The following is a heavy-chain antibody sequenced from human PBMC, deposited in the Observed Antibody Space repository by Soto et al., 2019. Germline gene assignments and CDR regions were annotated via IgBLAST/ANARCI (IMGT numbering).Heavy chain of an antibody. CDR3: ARDRLTQQLGSPHYGMDV. Sequence: SQTLSLTCAISGDSVSSSSVTWNWIRQSPSRGLEWLGRTYYRSRWFNDYAESVRGRITINPDTSNNQLSLQLNSVTPDDTAVYYCARDRLTQQLGSPHYGMDVWGQGTTVTVSS. V-gene: IGHV6-1*01. CDR1: GDSVSSSSVT. J-gene: IGHJ6*02. D-gene: IGHD6-13*01. CDR2: TYYRSRWFN.